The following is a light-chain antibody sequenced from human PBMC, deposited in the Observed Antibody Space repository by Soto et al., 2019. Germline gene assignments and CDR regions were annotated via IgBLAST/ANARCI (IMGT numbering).Light chain of an antibody. CDR1: QSISSW. J-gene: IGKJ2*01. Sequence: DMQMTQSPSTLSASVGDRVTITCRASQSISSWLAWYQQKPGKAPKLLIYDASSLESGVPSRFSGSGSGTEFTLTISSLQPDDFATYYCQQYNSYSRFGQGTKLEIK. V-gene: IGKV1-5*01. CDR3: QQYNSYSR. CDR2: DAS.